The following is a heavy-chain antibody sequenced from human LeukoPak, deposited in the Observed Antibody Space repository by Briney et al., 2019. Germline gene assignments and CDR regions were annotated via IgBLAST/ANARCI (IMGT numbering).Heavy chain of an antibody. V-gene: IGHV1-2*02. Sequence: ASVKVPCKASRYTFTRYYMHWVRQAPGQGLEWMGWINPNSGGTNYAQKFQGRVTMTRDTSISTAYMELSRLRSDDTAVYYCARLRIAAPGTGDYWGQRTLVTVSS. D-gene: IGHD6-13*01. J-gene: IGHJ4*02. CDR3: ARLRIAAPGTGDY. CDR1: RYTFTRYY. CDR2: INPNSGGT.